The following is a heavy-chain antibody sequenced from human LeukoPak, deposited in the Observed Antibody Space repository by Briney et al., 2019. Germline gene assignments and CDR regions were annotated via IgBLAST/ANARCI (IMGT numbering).Heavy chain of an antibody. V-gene: IGHV3-9*01. D-gene: IGHD6-13*01. Sequence: PGGSLRLSCAASGFTFDDYAMHWIRQAPGKGLEWVSGISWNSGSIGYADSVKGRFTISRDNAKNSLYLQMNSLRAEDTALYYCAKDAADSSSWYDAFDIWGQGTMVTVSS. CDR3: AKDAADSSSWYDAFDI. CDR2: ISWNSGSI. J-gene: IGHJ3*02. CDR1: GFTFDDYA.